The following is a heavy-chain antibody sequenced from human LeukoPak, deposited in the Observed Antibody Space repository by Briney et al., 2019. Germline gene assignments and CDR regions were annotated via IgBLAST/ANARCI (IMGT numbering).Heavy chain of an antibody. J-gene: IGHJ4*02. CDR1: GYTFTSYY. Sequence: ASVKVSCRASGYTFTSYYMHWVRQAPGQGLEWMGIINPSGGSTSYAQKFQGRVTITADESTSTAYMELSSLRSEDTAVYYCARSKRGYSHGYRVLYFDYWGQGTLVTVSS. D-gene: IGHD5-18*01. CDR3: ARSKRGYSHGYRVLYFDY. CDR2: INPSGGST. V-gene: IGHV1-46*01.